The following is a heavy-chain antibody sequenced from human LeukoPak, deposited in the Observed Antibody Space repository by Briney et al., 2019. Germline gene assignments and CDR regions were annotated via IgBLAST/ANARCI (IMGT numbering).Heavy chain of an antibody. D-gene: IGHD3-10*01. CDR1: GFTFSSYS. CDR2: ISSSSSYI. J-gene: IGHJ4*02. Sequence: GGSLRLSCAASGFTFSSYSMNWVRQAPGKGLEWVSSISSSSSYIYYADSVKGRFTISRDNAKNSLYLQMNSLRAEDTAVYYCARESYQNVLLWFGELDYWGQGTLVTVSS. CDR3: ARESYQNVLLWFGELDY. V-gene: IGHV3-21*01.